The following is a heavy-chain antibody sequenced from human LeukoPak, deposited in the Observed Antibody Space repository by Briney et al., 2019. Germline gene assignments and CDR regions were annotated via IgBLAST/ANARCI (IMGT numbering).Heavy chain of an antibody. Sequence: GASVKVSCKASGYSFPSYGISWVRQAPGQGLEWMGWINPNSGGTNYAQKFQGRVTMTRDTSITTAYMELTSLRSDDTAVYYCARDLFYSVSGTYYNVGRVFNYWGQGTLVTVSS. CDR2: INPNSGGT. CDR1: GYSFPSYG. V-gene: IGHV1-2*02. D-gene: IGHD3-10*01. CDR3: ARDLFYSVSGTYYNVGRVFNY. J-gene: IGHJ4*02.